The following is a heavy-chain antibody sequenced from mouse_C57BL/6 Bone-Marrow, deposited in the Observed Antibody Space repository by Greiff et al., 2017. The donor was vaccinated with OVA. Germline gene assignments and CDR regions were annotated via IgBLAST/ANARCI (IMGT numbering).Heavy chain of an antibody. V-gene: IGHV5-17*01. CDR2: ISSGSSTI. CDR1: GFTFSDYG. CDR3: ARGLRDFDY. D-gene: IGHD1-1*01. Sequence: DVKLVESGGGLVKPGGSLKLSCAASGFTFSDYGMHWVRQAPEKGLEWVAYISSGSSTIYYADTVKGRCTISRDNAKNTLFLQMTRLRSEDTAMYYCARGLRDFDYWGQGTTLTVSS. J-gene: IGHJ2*01.